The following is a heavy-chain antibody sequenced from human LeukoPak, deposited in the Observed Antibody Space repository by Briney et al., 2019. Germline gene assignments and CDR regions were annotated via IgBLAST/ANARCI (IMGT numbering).Heavy chain of an antibody. J-gene: IGHJ4*02. D-gene: IGHD3-22*01. CDR2: INPNSGGT. V-gene: IGHV1-2*02. CDR3: ARGLGYYYDSSGYPH. Sequence: ASVKVSCKASGYTFTGYYMHWVRQAPGQGLVWMGWINPNSGGTNYAQKFQGRVTMTRDTSISTAYMELSRLRSDDTAVYYCARGLGYYYDSSGYPHWGQGTLVTVSS. CDR1: GYTFTGYY.